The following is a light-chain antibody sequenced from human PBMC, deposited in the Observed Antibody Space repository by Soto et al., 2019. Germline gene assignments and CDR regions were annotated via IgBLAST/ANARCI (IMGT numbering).Light chain of an antibody. CDR2: ENN. Sequence: SVLTQPPSVSAAPGQKVTISGSGSSSNIGNNYVSWYQQLPGTAPKLLIYENNKRPSGIPDRFSGSKSGTSATLGITGLQTGDEADYYCGTWDSSLSAGGVFCGGPKLTVL. J-gene: IGLJ2*01. V-gene: IGLV1-51*02. CDR1: SSNIGNNY. CDR3: GTWDSSLSAGGV.